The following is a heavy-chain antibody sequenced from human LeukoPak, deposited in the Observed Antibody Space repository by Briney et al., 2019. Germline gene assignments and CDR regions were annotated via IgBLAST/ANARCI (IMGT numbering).Heavy chain of an antibody. CDR2: ISSSSSYI. J-gene: IGHJ4*02. Sequence: PGGSLRLSCAASGFTFSNHGMNWVRQAPGKGLEWVSSISSSSSYIYYADSVKGRFTISRDNAKNSLYLQMNSLRAEDTAVYYCARDIVGAIGGGDYWGQGTLVTVSS. CDR3: ARDIVGAIGGGDY. CDR1: GFTFSNHG. D-gene: IGHD1-26*01. V-gene: IGHV3-21*01.